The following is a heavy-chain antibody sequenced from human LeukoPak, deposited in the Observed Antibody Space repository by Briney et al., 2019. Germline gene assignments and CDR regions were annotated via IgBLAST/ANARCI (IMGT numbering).Heavy chain of an antibody. CDR3: ARKLGPKGYCSSTSCYKKNWFDP. J-gene: IGHJ5*02. Sequence: SETLSLTCTVSGGSISSGSYYWSWIRQPAGKGLEWIGRIYASGSTDYNPSLKSRVTISVDTSKNQFSLKLSSVTAADTAVYYCARKLGPKGYCSSTSCYKKNWFDPWGQGTLVTVSS. CDR1: GGSISSGSYY. CDR2: IYASGST. D-gene: IGHD2-2*02. V-gene: IGHV4-61*02.